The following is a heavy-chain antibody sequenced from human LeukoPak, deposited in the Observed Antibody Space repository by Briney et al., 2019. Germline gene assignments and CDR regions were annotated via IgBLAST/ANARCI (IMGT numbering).Heavy chain of an antibody. CDR3: ARDRDTALDV. Sequence: SETLSLTCTVSGGSISSSGYYWGWLRQPPGKGLEWIGYIYYSGSTYYNPSLKSRVTISVDTSKNQFSLKLSSVTAADTAVYYCARDRDTALDVWGQGTTVTVSS. V-gene: IGHV4-31*03. D-gene: IGHD5-18*01. CDR1: GGSISSSGYY. CDR2: IYYSGST. J-gene: IGHJ6*02.